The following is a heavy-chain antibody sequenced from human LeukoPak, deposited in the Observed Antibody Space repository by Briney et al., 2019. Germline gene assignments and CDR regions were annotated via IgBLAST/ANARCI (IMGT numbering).Heavy chain of an antibody. Sequence: GGSLRLSCAASGFTFSGSAMHWVRQASGKGLEWVGRIRSKANSYATAYAASVKGRSTISRDDSKNTAYLQMNSLKTEGTAVYYCTSRYYDILTGYFLFDYWGQGTLVTVSS. CDR1: GFTFSGSA. CDR3: TSRYYDILTGYFLFDY. J-gene: IGHJ4*02. CDR2: IRSKANSYAT. V-gene: IGHV3-73*01. D-gene: IGHD3-9*01.